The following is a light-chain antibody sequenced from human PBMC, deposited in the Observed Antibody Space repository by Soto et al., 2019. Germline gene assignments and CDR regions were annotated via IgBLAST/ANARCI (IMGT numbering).Light chain of an antibody. CDR2: DAS. V-gene: IGKV1-5*01. CDR3: QQYETYSPWT. CDR1: QSISTY. Sequence: DIQMPQSPSSLSASVGDRVTITCRASQSISTYLIWYQQKPGKAPKLLIYDASSLESGVPSRFSGSGSGTEFTPTISSLQPDDFATYYCQQYETYSPWTFGQGTKVDI. J-gene: IGKJ1*01.